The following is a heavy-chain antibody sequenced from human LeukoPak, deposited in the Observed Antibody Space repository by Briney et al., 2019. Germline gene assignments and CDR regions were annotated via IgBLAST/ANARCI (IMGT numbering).Heavy chain of an antibody. CDR1: GYTFTSYA. V-gene: IGHV1-18*01. CDR3: ARSHSSSWHQTNYYYYYMDV. D-gene: IGHD6-13*01. CDR2: ISAYNGNT. J-gene: IGHJ6*03. Sequence: ASVKVSCKASGYTFTSYAMNWVRQAPGQGLEWMGWISAYNGNTNYAQKLQGRVTMTTDTSTSTAYMELSSLRSEDTAVYYCARSHSSSWHQTNYYYYYMDVWGKGTTVTVSS.